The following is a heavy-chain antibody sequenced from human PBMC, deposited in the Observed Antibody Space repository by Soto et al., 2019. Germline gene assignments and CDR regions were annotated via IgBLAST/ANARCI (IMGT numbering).Heavy chain of an antibody. CDR1: GFAVSSKY. V-gene: IGHV3-53*01. D-gene: IGHD6-19*01. J-gene: IGHJ4*02. CDR2: IYGGGTT. Sequence: EVQLVESGGGLIQPGGSLRLSCAASGFAVSSKYMTWARQAPGKGLEWVSVIYGGGTTYYADSVKGRFTISRDTSKNTLYRQMNSLRAEDTAVYYCVQTTGWPGFDFWGQGTLVTVSS. CDR3: VQTTGWPGFDF.